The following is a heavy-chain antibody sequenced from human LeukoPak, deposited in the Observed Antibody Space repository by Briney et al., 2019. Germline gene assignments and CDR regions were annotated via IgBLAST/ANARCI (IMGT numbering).Heavy chain of an antibody. J-gene: IGHJ6*04. Sequence: SETLSLTCAVYGGSFIGYYWSWIRQPPGKGLEWIGEINHSGSTNYNPSLKSRVTISVDTSKNQFSLKLSSVTAADTAVYYCARGGYSGYPTPLYYGMDVWGKGTTVTVSS. D-gene: IGHD5-12*01. CDR3: ARGGYSGYPTPLYYGMDV. CDR1: GGSFIGYY. CDR2: INHSGST. V-gene: IGHV4-34*01.